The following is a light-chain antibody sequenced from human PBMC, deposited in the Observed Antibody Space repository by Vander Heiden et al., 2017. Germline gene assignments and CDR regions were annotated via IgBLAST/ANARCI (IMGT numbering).Light chain of an antibody. CDR3: QQYYSTPLT. CDR1: QRVLYSSNNKNY. V-gene: IGKV4-1*01. Sequence: IVMTQSPDSLAVSLVERATINCKSSQRVLYSSNNKNYLAWYQQKPGQPPKLLIYWASTRESGVPDRFSGSGSGTDFTLTISSLQAEDVAVYYCQQYYSTPLTFGGGTKVEIK. J-gene: IGKJ4*02. CDR2: WAS.